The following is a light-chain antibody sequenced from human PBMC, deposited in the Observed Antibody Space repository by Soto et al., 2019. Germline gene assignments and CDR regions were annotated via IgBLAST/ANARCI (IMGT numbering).Light chain of an antibody. CDR1: SSDIGGYHY. CDR3: SSYTSNTPRLI. Sequence: QSALTQPASVSGSPGQSITISCTGTSSDIGGYHYVSWYQHHPDKAPKLMIYDVNNRPSGVSNRFSGSKSGNTASLTISGLQAADEAAYYCSSYTSNTPRLIFGGGTKLTVL. J-gene: IGLJ2*01. V-gene: IGLV2-14*03. CDR2: DVN.